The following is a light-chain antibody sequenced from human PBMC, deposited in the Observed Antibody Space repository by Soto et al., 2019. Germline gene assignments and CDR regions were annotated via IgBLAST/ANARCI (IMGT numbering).Light chain of an antibody. Sequence: QSVLTQSPSASGTTGQRVTISCSGSSSNIGSNTVNWYQQLSGTAPKLLIYSNDQRPSGVPDRFSDSKSGTSASLAISGLQSEDEADYYCAAWDDTLNGYVFGAGTKVTVL. V-gene: IGLV1-44*01. CDR2: SND. CDR1: SSNIGSNT. J-gene: IGLJ1*01. CDR3: AAWDDTLNGYV.